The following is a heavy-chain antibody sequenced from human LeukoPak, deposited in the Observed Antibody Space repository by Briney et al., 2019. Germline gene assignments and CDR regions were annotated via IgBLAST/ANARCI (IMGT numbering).Heavy chain of an antibody. CDR3: ARRGWVVAATGFDY. CDR2: ISWNSGSI. J-gene: IGHJ4*02. V-gene: IGHV3-9*01. D-gene: IGHD2-15*01. CDR1: GFTFDDYA. Sequence: GGSLRLSCAASGFTFDDYAMHWVRQAPGKGLEWVSGISWNSGSIGYADSVKGRFTISRDNAKNSLYLQMNSLRAEDTALYYCARRGWVVAATGFDYWGQGTLVTVSS.